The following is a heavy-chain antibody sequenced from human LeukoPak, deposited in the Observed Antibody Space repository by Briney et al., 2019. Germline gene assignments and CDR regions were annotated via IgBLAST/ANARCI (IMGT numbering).Heavy chain of an antibody. V-gene: IGHV3-30*18. D-gene: IGHD6-13*01. CDR1: GFTFSSYG. CDR3: AKDDLSSSWYLTLNGMDV. CDR2: ISYDGSNK. J-gene: IGHJ6*02. Sequence: PGGSLRLSCAASGFTFSSYGMHWVRQAPGKGLEWVAVISYDGSNKYYADSVKGRFTISRDNSKNTLYLQMNSLRAEDTAVYYCAKDDLSSSWYLTLNGMDVWGQGTTVTVSS.